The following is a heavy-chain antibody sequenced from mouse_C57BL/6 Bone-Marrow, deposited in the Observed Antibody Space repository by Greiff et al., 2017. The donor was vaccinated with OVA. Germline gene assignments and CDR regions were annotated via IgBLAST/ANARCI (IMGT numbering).Heavy chain of an antibody. CDR2: INPYNGDT. J-gene: IGHJ4*01. CDR1: GYSFTGYF. Sequence: EVKLMESGPELVKPGDSVKISCKASGYSFTGYFMNWVMQSHGKSLEWIGRINPYNGDTFYNQKFKGKATLTVDKSSSTAHMELRSLTSEDSAVYYSAGGSSSYYAMDYWGQGTSVTVSS. CDR3: AGGSSSYYAMDY. D-gene: IGHD1-1*01. V-gene: IGHV1-20*01.